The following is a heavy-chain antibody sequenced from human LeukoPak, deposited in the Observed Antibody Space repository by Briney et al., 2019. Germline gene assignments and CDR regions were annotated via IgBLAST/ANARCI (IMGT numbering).Heavy chain of an antibody. CDR2: IYWDDDK. J-gene: IGHJ4*02. V-gene: IGHV2-5*02. CDR1: GFSLSTSGVG. CDR3: AHSWNFRYCGSFDY. Sequence: SGPTLVNPTQTLTLTCTFSGFSLSTSGVGVGWIRQPPGKALEWLALIYWDDDKRYSPSLKSGLTIAKDTSKNQVVLTMTNMDPVDTATYYCAHSWNFRYCGSFDYWGQGTLVTVSS. D-gene: IGHD2-21*01.